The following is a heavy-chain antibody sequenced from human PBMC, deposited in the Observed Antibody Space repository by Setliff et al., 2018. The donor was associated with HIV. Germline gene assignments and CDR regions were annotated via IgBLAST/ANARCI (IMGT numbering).Heavy chain of an antibody. CDR3: ARNHYYGSGKNRWFDP. CDR1: GGSFSGYY. J-gene: IGHJ5*02. Sequence: PSETLSLTCAVYGGSFSGYYWGWIRQTPGKGLEWIASSYHTGSKYYNPSLKRRVTISVDTSKNQFSLKLTSVTAADTAVYYCARNHYYGSGKNRWFDPWGQGMLVTVSS. V-gene: IGHV4-38-2*01. CDR2: SYHTGSK. D-gene: IGHD3-10*01.